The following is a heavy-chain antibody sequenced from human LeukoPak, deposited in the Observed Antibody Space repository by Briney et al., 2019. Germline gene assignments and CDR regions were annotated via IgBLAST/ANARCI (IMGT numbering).Heavy chain of an antibody. CDR3: ARGQGYFDSSGYFPVVRH. Sequence: GASVKVSCKASGYTFTNYGLNWVRQAPGQGLEWMGWINTNTGNPTYAQGFTGRFVFSLDTSVSTAYLQINTLKTEDTAVYYCARGQGYFDSSGYFPVVRHWGQGTLVTVSS. V-gene: IGHV7-4-1*02. CDR1: GYTFTNYG. CDR2: INTNTGNP. D-gene: IGHD3-22*01. J-gene: IGHJ4*02.